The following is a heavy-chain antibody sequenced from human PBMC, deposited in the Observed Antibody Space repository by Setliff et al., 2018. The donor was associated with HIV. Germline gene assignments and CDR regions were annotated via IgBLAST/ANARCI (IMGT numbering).Heavy chain of an antibody. Sequence: PSETLSLTCTVSGASISSGGHYWSWIRQQPGKGLEWIGYIHYTGSHFYNPSLMSRVTISVDKSKNQISLRLNSMTAADTAVYFCARVYYGDLEYWGQGTLVTVSS. CDR2: IHYTGSH. J-gene: IGHJ4*02. V-gene: IGHV4-31*03. CDR3: ARVYYGDLEY. CDR1: GASISSGGHY. D-gene: IGHD4-17*01.